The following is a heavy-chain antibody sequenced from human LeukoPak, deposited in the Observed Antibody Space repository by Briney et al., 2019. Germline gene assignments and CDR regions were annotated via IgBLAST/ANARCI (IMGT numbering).Heavy chain of an antibody. J-gene: IGHJ4*02. CDR3: AKASWVSSADAVL. Sequence: GGSLRLSCVASGFTYSSYAMSWVRQAPARGLEWVASLRGDGSTFYADSVKGRFTLSRDESRNTVYLQLTYLRVEDTAVYYCAKASWVSSADAVLWGQGTPVTVSS. V-gene: IGHV3-23*01. D-gene: IGHD3-16*01. CDR1: GFTYSSYA. CDR2: LRGDGST.